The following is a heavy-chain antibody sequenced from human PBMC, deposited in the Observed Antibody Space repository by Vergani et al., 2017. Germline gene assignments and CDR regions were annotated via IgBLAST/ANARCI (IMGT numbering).Heavy chain of an antibody. J-gene: IGHJ3*02. Sequence: QVQLQDSGPGLVKPSETLSLTCAVSGYSISSGYYWGGIRQPPGKGLEWIGSIYHSGSTYYNPSLKSRVTISVDTSKNQFSLKLSAVTAADTAVYYCARERNSDAFDIWGQGTMVTVSS. CDR3: ARERNSDAFDI. D-gene: IGHD1-14*01. CDR1: GYSISSGYY. CDR2: IYHSGST. V-gene: IGHV4-38-2*02.